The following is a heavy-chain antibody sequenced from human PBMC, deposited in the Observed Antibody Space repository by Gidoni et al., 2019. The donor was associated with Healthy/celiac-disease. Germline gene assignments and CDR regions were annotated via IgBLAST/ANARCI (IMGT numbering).Heavy chain of an antibody. CDR3: AKAEKPGIAAAGTAY. Sequence: EVQLLESGGGLVQPGGSLRLSCAASGFTFSSYAMRWVRQAPGKGLEWVSAISGSGGSTYYADSVKGRFTISRDNSKNTLYLQMNSLRAEDTAVYYCAKAEKPGIAAAGTAYWGQGTLVTVSS. CDR2: ISGSGGST. J-gene: IGHJ4*02. V-gene: IGHV3-23*01. D-gene: IGHD6-13*01. CDR1: GFTFSSYA.